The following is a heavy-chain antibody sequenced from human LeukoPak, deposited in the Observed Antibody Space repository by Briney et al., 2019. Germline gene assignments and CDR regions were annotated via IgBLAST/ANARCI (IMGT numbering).Heavy chain of an antibody. CDR2: IYTSGST. J-gene: IGHJ6*03. CDR3: ARERYDFWSGHYAFSPVSQPVPSSYYYYMDV. Sequence: SETLSLTCTVSGGSISSYYWSWIRQPAGKGLEWIGRIYTSGSTNYNPSLKSRVTMSVDTSKNQFSLKLSSVTAADTAVYYCARERYDFWSGHYAFSPVSQPVPSSYYYYMDVWGKGTTVTVSS. V-gene: IGHV4-4*07. D-gene: IGHD3-3*01. CDR1: GGSISSYY.